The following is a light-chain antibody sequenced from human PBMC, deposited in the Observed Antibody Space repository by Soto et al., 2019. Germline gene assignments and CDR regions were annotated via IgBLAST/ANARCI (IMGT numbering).Light chain of an antibody. J-gene: IGKJ4*01. CDR2: WAS. CDR1: QTVLHSSNSKNY. Sequence: DIVMTKSPDSLAVSLGERATINCKSSQTVLHSSNSKNYLAWYQQKPGQPPKLLIYWASIRESGVTERISGSGSGTGFTLTISSLHVEDVAVYYCQQFHSNPPTFGGGTKVDIK. V-gene: IGKV4-1*01. CDR3: QQFHSNPPT.